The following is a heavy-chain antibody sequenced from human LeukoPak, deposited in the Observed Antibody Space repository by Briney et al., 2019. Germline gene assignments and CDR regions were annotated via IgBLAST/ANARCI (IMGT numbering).Heavy chain of an antibody. J-gene: IGHJ3*02. CDR3: AKAAFDI. V-gene: IGHV3-30*18. CDR1: GFTFSSYG. CDR2: ISYDGSNK. Sequence: PGGSLRLSCAASGFTFSSYGIHWVRQAPGKGLEWVAVISYDGSNKYYADSVKGRFTISRDNSKNTLYLQMNSLRAEDTAVYYCAKAAFDIWGQGTMVTVSS.